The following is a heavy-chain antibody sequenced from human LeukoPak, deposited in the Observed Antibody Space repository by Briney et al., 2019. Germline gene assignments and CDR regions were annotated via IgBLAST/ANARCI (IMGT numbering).Heavy chain of an antibody. CDR1: GFTFSGSA. CDR2: IRSKANSYAT. Sequence: GGSLRLSCAASGFTFSGSAMHWVRQASGKGLEWVGRIRSKANSYATAYAASVKGRFTISRDDSKNTAYLQMNSLKTEDTAVYYCTGRRHYYDSSGIPHNWFDPWGQGTLVTVSS. V-gene: IGHV3-73*01. CDR3: TGRRHYYDSSGIPHNWFDP. D-gene: IGHD3-22*01. J-gene: IGHJ5*02.